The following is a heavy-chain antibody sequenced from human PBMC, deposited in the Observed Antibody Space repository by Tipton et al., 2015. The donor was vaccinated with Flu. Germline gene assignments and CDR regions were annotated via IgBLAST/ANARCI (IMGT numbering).Heavy chain of an antibody. J-gene: IGHJ6*02. CDR1: GGSISSGGAY. Sequence: TLSLTCNVSGGSISSGGAYWSWIRQHPGKGLEWIGGVYYSGSTYKNPSLTSRVSISVDTSKNQFSLNLKSVTAADTAVYYCVRDQGVGDGLTYDYYGMDGWGQGTTVTVSS. CDR2: VYYSGST. D-gene: IGHD3-16*01. CDR3: VRDQGVGDGLTYDYYGMDG. V-gene: IGHV4-31*03.